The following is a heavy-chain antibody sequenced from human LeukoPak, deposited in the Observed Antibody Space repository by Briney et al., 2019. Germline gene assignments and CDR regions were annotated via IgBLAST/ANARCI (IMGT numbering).Heavy chain of an antibody. D-gene: IGHD4-17*01. CDR1: GYTFTNYW. J-gene: IGHJ3*02. Sequence: GESLKISWKGSGYTFTNYWIGWMRQMPGKGREGMGIIYPGDSDTRYNPSFQGQVTISADKSISTAYLQWSSLKASDTAMYYCARRLFGDYLAAFDIWGQGPMVIVSS. CDR2: IYPGDSDT. V-gene: IGHV5-51*01. CDR3: ARRLFGDYLAAFDI.